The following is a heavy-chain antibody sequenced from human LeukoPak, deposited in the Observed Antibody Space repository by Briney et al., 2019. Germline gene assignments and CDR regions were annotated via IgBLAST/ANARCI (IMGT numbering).Heavy chain of an antibody. CDR2: IIPILGIA. V-gene: IGHV1-69*04. J-gene: IGHJ4*02. Sequence: SVKVSCKASGGTFSSYAISWVRQAPGQGLEWMGRIIPILGIANYAPKFQGRVTITADKSTSTAYMELSSLRSEDTAVYYCARMAVAAAGSFDYWGQGTLVTVSS. CDR3: ARMAVAAAGSFDY. CDR1: GGTFSSYA. D-gene: IGHD6-13*01.